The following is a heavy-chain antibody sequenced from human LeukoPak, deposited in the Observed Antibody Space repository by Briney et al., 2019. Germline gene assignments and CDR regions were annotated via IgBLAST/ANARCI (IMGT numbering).Heavy chain of an antibody. CDR2: IKSGGNT. D-gene: IGHD5-18*01. Sequence: GGSLRLSCVASGLTFSRDDMSWVRQAPAHGLEWVSTIKSGGNTYHADSVKGRFSISRDNSRNTVYLRMNSLRAEDTAIYYCAKVDGYTYGPLESWGLGILVTVSS. V-gene: IGHV3-23*01. CDR1: GLTFSRDD. CDR3: AKVDGYTYGPLES. J-gene: IGHJ5*02.